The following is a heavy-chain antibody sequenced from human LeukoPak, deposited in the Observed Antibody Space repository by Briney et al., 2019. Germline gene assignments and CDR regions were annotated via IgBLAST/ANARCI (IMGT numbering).Heavy chain of an antibody. CDR2: ISVDSDST. J-gene: IGHJ4*02. D-gene: IGHD3-16*01. V-gene: IGHV3-23*01. Sequence: TGGSLRLSCAASGFTFSSYAMSWVRQAPGKGLEWVSSISVDSDSTTYADSVKGRFTISRDNSKNTLYLQMNSLRVDDTAVYYCAPIGGWGTYPLDYWGQGPLVTVSS. CDR3: APIGGWGTYPLDY. CDR1: GFTFSSYA.